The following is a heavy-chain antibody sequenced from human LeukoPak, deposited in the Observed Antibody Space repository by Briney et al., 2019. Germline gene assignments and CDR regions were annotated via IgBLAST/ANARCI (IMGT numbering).Heavy chain of an antibody. V-gene: IGHV3-23*01. D-gene: IGHD2-15*01. Sequence: GGSLRLSCAASGFTFSSSAMTWVRQASGQGLDWVSTINVSGGTTYYAESVKGRSTISRDNSKHTLYPQMSTLRAEDTAVYYCAKYGRSGYSSGMDVWGQGTTVTVSS. CDR2: INVSGGTT. J-gene: IGHJ6*02. CDR1: GFTFSSSA. CDR3: AKYGRSGYSSGMDV.